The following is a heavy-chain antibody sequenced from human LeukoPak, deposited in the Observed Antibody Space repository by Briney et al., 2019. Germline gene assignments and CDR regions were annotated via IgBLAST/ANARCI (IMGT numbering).Heavy chain of an antibody. J-gene: IGHJ4*02. Sequence: GRSLRLSCAASGFTFSSYAMHWVRQAPGKGLEYVSAISSNGGSTYYANSVKGRFTISRDNSKNTLYLQMGSLRAEDMAVYYCARGSVVVAAMFDYWGQGTLVTVSS. CDR2: ISSNGGST. CDR3: ARGSVVVAAMFDY. CDR1: GFTFSSYA. V-gene: IGHV3-64*01. D-gene: IGHD2-15*01.